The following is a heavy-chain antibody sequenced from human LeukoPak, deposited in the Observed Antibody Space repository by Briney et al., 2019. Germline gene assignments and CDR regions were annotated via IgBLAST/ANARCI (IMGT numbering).Heavy chain of an antibody. J-gene: IGHJ4*02. D-gene: IGHD1-26*01. CDR3: ARDREVGATTRNFDY. CDR1: GGSISNHY. V-gene: IGHV4-59*11. Sequence: SETLSLTCTVSGGSISNHYWSWVRQPPGKGLEWIGYIYYSGSTNYNPSLKSRVTISVDTSKNQFSLKLSSVTAADTAVYYCARDREVGATTRNFDYWGQGTLVTVSS. CDR2: IYYSGST.